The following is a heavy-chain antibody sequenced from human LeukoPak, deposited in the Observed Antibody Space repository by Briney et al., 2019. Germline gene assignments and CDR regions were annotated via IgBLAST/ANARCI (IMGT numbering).Heavy chain of an antibody. D-gene: IGHD6-19*01. V-gene: IGHV1-2*02. CDR2: INPNSGGT. Sequence: ASVKVSCEASGGTFSSYAISWVRQAPGQGLEWMGGINPNSGGTNYAQKFQGRVTMTRDTSISTAYMELSRLRSDDTAVYYCARDLGSGWFPLDYWGQGTLVTVSS. CDR1: GGTFSSYA. CDR3: ARDLGSGWFPLDY. J-gene: IGHJ4*02.